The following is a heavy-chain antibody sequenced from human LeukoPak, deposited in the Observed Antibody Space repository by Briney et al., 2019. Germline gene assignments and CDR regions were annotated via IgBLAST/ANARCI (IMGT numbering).Heavy chain of an antibody. CDR1: GFTFDDYA. J-gene: IGHJ4*02. D-gene: IGHD6-6*01. CDR2: ISWNSGSI. Sequence: GRSLRLSCAASGFTFDDYAMHWVRQAPGKGLEWVSGISWNSGSIGYADSVKGRFTISRDNAKNSLYLQMNSLRAEDTALYYCAKDIGYSSSVIDYWGQGTLATVSS. CDR3: AKDIGYSSSVIDY. V-gene: IGHV3-9*01.